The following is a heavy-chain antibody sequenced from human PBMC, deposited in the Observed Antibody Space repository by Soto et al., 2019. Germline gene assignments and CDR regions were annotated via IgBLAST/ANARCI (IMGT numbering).Heavy chain of an antibody. J-gene: IGHJ6*02. CDR2: IVPIYGTR. V-gene: IGHV1-69*01. D-gene: IGHD3-10*01. CDR3: ARDLDYYGSGSHYYYGMGV. Sequence: QVQLVQSRAEVKKPGSSVKVSCKASGGTFSRYAFSWVRQAPGQGLEWMGGIVPIYGTRGFAQKFQGRLTITADEPTRTAYMELSSLRSEDTAVYYCARDLDYYGSGSHYYYGMGVWGQGTTVTVSS. CDR1: GGTFSRYA.